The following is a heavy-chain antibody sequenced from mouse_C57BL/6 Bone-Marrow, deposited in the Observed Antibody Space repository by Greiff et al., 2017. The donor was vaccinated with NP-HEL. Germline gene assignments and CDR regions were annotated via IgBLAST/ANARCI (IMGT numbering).Heavy chain of an antibody. J-gene: IGHJ2*01. CDR1: GFTFSDFY. CDR3: ARGVAFDY. V-gene: IGHV7-1*01. CDR2: SRNKANDYTT. Sequence: DVMLVESGGGLVQSGRSLRLSCATSGFTFSDFYMEWVRQAPGKGLEWIAASRNKANDYTTEYSASVKGRFIVSRDTSQSILYLQMNALRAEDTAIYYCARGVAFDYWGQGTTLTVSS.